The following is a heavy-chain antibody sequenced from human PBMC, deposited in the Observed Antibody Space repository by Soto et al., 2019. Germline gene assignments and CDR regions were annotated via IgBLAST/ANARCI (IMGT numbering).Heavy chain of an antibody. Sequence: QVQLEQSGVEVEKPGASVKVACKAYGYTFTCYGVSWVRQAPGRGLEWMGWIRAYNGNTNYAQKFQGRVTMTTDTSTSTAYMELRSMRSDDTAVYYCARDVPTVTTGGPDYWGQGTLVTVSS. V-gene: IGHV1-18*01. CDR3: ARDVPTVTTGGPDY. J-gene: IGHJ4*02. CDR2: IRAYNGNT. D-gene: IGHD4-17*01. CDR1: GYTFTCYG.